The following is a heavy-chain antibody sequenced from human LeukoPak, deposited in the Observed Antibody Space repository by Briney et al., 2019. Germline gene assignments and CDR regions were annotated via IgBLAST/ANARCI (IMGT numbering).Heavy chain of an antibody. V-gene: IGHV1-2*02. CDR2: INPNSGGT. CDR1: GYTFTGYY. Sequence: ASVKVSCRASGYTFTGYYMHWVRQAPGQGLEWMGWINPNSGGTNYAQKFQGRVTMTRDTSISTAYMELSRLRSDDTAVYHCARASWPADAFDIWGQGTMVTVSS. J-gene: IGHJ3*02. CDR3: ARASWPADAFDI. D-gene: IGHD6-13*01.